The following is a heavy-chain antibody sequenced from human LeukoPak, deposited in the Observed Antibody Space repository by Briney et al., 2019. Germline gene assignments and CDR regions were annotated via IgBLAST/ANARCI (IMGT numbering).Heavy chain of an antibody. D-gene: IGHD1-26*01. CDR3: ARDLNSGSYEADYFDY. V-gene: IGHV1-18*01. J-gene: IGHJ4*02. CDR2: INGYKGNT. Sequence: ASVKVSCMASGYTYSSYGISWVRQAPGQGLEWMGWINGYKGNTNYAQKLRGRVTMTTDTSTSTAYMELRSLRSDDTAVYYCARDLNSGSYEADYFDYWGQGTPVTVSS. CDR1: GYTYSSYG.